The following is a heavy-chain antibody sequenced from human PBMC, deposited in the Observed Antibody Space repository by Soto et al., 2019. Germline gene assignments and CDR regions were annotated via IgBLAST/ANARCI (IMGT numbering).Heavy chain of an antibody. CDR1: GFTFSSYS. J-gene: IGHJ6*03. Sequence: GGSLRLSCAASGFTFSSYSMNWVRQAPGKGLEWVSYISSSSSTIYYADSVKGRFTISRDNAKNSLYLQMNSLRAEDTAVYYCARDEEYGSGFYYMDVWGKGTTVTVSS. V-gene: IGHV3-48*01. D-gene: IGHD3-10*01. CDR2: ISSSSSTI. CDR3: ARDEEYGSGFYYMDV.